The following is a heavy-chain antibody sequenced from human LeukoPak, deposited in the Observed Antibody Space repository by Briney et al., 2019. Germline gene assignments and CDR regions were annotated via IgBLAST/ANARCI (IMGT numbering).Heavy chain of an antibody. CDR2: IYYSGST. Sequence: SETLSLTCTVSGGSISSSSYYWGWIRQPPGKGLEWIGSIYYSGSTYYNPSLKSRVTISVDTSKNQFSLKLSSVTAADTAVYYCESLTGYYKTFDYWGQGTLVTVSS. J-gene: IGHJ4*02. D-gene: IGHD3-9*01. CDR3: ESLTGYYKTFDY. V-gene: IGHV4-39*07. CDR1: GGSISSSSYY.